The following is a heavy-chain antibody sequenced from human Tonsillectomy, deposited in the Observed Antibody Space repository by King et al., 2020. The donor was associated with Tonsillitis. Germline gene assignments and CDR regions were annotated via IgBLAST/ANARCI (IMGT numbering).Heavy chain of an antibody. Sequence: QLVQSGAEVKKPGASVKVSCKASGYTFTDYGVSWVRQAPGQGLEWMGWISTYNGNTNYAQKLQGRVTMTTDTSTSTAYMELRSLRSDDTAVYYCGRIYCGGDCYSGPWDYWGQGTLVTVSS. CDR2: ISTYNGNT. D-gene: IGHD2-21*02. V-gene: IGHV1-18*01. CDR3: GRIYCGGDCYSGPWDY. J-gene: IGHJ4*02. CDR1: GYTFTDYG.